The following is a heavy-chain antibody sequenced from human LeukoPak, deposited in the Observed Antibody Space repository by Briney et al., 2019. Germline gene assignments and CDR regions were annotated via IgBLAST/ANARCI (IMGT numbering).Heavy chain of an antibody. CDR3: ARDSTSGITMVRGVYYMDV. J-gene: IGHJ6*03. CDR2: ISAYSGNT. V-gene: IGHV1-18*01. CDR1: GYTFTSYG. Sequence: ASVKVSCKASGYTFTSYGISWVRQAPGQGLEWMGWISAYSGNTNYAQKLQGRVTMTTDTSTSTAYMELRSLRSDDTAVYYCARDSTSGITMVRGVYYMDVWGKGTTVTVSS. D-gene: IGHD3-10*01.